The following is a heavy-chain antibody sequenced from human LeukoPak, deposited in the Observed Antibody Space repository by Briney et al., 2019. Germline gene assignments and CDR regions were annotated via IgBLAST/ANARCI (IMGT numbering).Heavy chain of an antibody. Sequence: GGSLRLSCAASRFTLNNYAMNWVRQAPGKGLEWVSLISSSGDATYYADSVQGRFTISRDNSRNTLYLHIDSLRVEDTATYYCARGTTDLDYWGQGTRVIVSS. D-gene: IGHD1-14*01. CDR3: ARGTTDLDY. CDR1: RFTLNNYA. CDR2: ISSSGDAT. J-gene: IGHJ4*02. V-gene: IGHV3-23*01.